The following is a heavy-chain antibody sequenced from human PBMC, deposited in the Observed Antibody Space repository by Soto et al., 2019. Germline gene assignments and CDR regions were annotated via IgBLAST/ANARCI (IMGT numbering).Heavy chain of an antibody. J-gene: IGHJ4*02. CDR1: GLTFSDYY. D-gene: IGHD6-6*01. V-gene: IGHV3-11*01. CDR2: INSGDSTI. CDR3: ARGRSSSVFFDY. Sequence: QVQLVESGGGLVKPGGSLRLSCAASGLTFSDYYMSWIRQAPGKGLEWVSYINSGDSTIYYADSVKGRFTISRDNAKNSLYLQMNSLRAEDTAVYYCARGRSSSVFFDYWGQGTLVTVSS.